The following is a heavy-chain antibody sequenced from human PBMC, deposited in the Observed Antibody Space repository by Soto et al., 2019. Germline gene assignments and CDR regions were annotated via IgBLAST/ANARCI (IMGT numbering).Heavy chain of an antibody. CDR2: IIPIFGTA. D-gene: IGHD2-21*02. CDR1: GGTFSSYA. J-gene: IGHJ6*02. CDR3: ARARRIVANPPPPVYGGGGCYSSYYYGLDV. V-gene: IGHV1-69*13. Sequence: SVKVSCKASGGTFSSYAISWVRQAPGQGLEWMGGIIPIFGTANYAQKFQGRVTITADESTSTAYMELSSLRSEDTAVYYCARARRIVANPPPPVYGGGGCYSSYYYGLDVCGQGTTVTVSS.